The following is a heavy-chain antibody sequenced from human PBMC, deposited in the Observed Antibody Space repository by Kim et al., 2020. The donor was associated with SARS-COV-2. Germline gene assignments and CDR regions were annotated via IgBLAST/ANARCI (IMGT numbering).Heavy chain of an antibody. CDR2: ISGSGGST. Sequence: GGSLRLSCAASGFTFSSYAMSWVRQAPGKGLEWVSAISGSGGSTYYADSVKGRFTISRDNSKNTLYLQMNSLRAEDTAVYYCAKVWSMVRGVIESGMDVWGQGTTVTVSS. CDR1: GFTFSSYA. J-gene: IGHJ6*02. D-gene: IGHD3-10*01. V-gene: IGHV3-23*01. CDR3: AKVWSMVRGVIESGMDV.